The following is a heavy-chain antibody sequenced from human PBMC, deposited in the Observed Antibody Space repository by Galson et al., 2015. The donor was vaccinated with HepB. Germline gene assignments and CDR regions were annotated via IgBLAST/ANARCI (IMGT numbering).Heavy chain of an antibody. CDR1: GGSISSGDYY. Sequence: QVQLQESGPGLVKPSQTLSLTCTVSGGSISSGDYYWSWIRQPPGKGLEWIGYIYYSGSTYYNPSLKSRVTISVDTSKTQFSLKLSSVPAATPAGYYWARGVGMGVAARPFDYWGQGTLVTV. J-gene: IGHJ4*02. CDR3: ARGVGMGVAARPFDY. D-gene: IGHD6-6*01. CDR2: IYYSGST. V-gene: IGHV4-30-4*01.